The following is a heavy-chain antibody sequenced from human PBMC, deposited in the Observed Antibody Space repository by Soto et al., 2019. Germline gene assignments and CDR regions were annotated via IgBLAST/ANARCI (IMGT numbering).Heavy chain of an antibody. CDR3: ARRGYGLYFDY. CDR1: GFTFSSYA. D-gene: IGHD3-10*01. Sequence: EVQQVESGGGLVQPAGSLRLSCAASGFTFSSYAMHWVRQAPGKGLEYVSVISGNGDSTYYANSVKGRFTISRDNSKNTLYLQMGRLRAEYMAVYYCARRGYGLYFDYWGQGTLVTVSS. V-gene: IGHV3-64*01. CDR2: ISGNGDST. J-gene: IGHJ4*02.